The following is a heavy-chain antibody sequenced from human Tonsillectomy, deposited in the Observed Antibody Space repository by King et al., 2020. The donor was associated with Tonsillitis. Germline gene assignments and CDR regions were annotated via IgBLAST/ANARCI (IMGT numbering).Heavy chain of an antibody. J-gene: IGHJ5*02. D-gene: IGHD2-2*01. CDR2: IKRETEGGRT. V-gene: IGHV3-15*01. CDR3: LVGLGRTNGDR. CDR1: GFAFNNAW. Sequence: VQLVESGGGLVKPGGSLRLSCAASGFAFNNAWMSWVRQAPGKGLEWVGRIKRETEGGRTDYSAPLRGRFTISRDDSRNTVYLQMNSLKTEDTALYYCLVGLGRTNGDRWGQGTLVTVSS.